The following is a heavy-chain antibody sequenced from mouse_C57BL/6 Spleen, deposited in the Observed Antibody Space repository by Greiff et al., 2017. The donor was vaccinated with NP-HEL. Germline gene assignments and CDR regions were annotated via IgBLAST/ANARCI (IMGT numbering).Heavy chain of an antibody. CDR3: VRPSYGNYPAWFAY. V-gene: IGHV10-1*01. Sequence: EVKLMESGGGLVQPKGSLKLSCAASGFSFNTYAMNWVRQAPGKGLEWVARIRSKSNNYATYYADSVKDRFTISRDDSESMLYLQMNNLKTEDTAMYYCVRPSYGNYPAWFAYWGQGTLVTVSA. CDR2: IRSKSNNYAT. D-gene: IGHD2-10*01. CDR1: GFSFNTYA. J-gene: IGHJ3*01.